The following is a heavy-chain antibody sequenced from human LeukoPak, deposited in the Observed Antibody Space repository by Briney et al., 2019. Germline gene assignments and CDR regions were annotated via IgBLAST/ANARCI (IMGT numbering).Heavy chain of an antibody. CDR2: INHSGST. Sequence: SETLCLTCAVYGGSFSGYYWSWIRQPPGKGLEWIGEINHSGSTNYNPSLKSRVTISVDTSKNQFSLKLSSVTAADTAVYYCAARRTYYYDSSGYKSGLDYWGQGTLVTVSS. D-gene: IGHD3-22*01. J-gene: IGHJ4*02. V-gene: IGHV4-34*01. CDR3: AARRTYYYDSSGYKSGLDY. CDR1: GGSFSGYY.